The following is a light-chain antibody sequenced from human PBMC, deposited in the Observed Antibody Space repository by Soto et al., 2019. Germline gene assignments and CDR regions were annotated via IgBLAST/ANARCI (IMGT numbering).Light chain of an antibody. CDR2: PAS. V-gene: IGKV1-9*01. J-gene: IGKJ4*01. CDR1: QGISSY. Sequence: DIQLTQSPSFLSASVGDRVTITCRASQGISSYLAWYQQKPGKAPKLLIYPASTLQSGVPLRFSGSGSGTEFTLTISSLQPEDFATYYCQQLNSYPLFGGGTKVEIK. CDR3: QQLNSYPL.